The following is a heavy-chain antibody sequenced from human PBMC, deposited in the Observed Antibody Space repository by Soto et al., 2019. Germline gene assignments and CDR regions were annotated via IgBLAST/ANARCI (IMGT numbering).Heavy chain of an antibody. CDR3: ANGGWYNYYFDY. CDR2: LSADGSNT. Sequence: EVQLLESGGGLVQPGGSPRLSCAASGFTFASYAMSWVRQSPGKGLEWVSALSADGSNTFYADSVKGRFTISRDNSKKTLYLQMNSLRAEDTALYYCANGGWYNYYFDYWGQGSLVTVSS. D-gene: IGHD6-19*01. CDR1: GFTFASYA. J-gene: IGHJ4*02. V-gene: IGHV3-23*01.